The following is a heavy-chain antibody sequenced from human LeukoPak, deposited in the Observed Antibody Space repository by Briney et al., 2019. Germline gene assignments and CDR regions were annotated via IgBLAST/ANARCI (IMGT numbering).Heavy chain of an antibody. J-gene: IGHJ6*02. CDR2: IYYSGST. V-gene: IGHV4-59*01. Sequence: SETLSLTCTVSGGSISSYYWSWIRQPPGKGLEWIGHIYYSGSTNYNPSLKSRVTISVDTSKTQFSLKLSSVTAADTAVYYCARPSNYDILTGTKEAYYYYGMDVWGQGTTVTVSS. CDR1: GGSISSYY. D-gene: IGHD3-9*01. CDR3: ARPSNYDILTGTKEAYYYYGMDV.